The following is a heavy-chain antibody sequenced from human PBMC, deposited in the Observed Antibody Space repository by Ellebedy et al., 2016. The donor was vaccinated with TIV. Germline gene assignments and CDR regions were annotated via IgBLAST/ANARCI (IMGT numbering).Heavy chain of an antibody. Sequence: MPSETLSLTCSLYGGSFSTYYWSWIRQPPGKGLEWIGEINLSGRSNYNASLKSRVTLTVDTSKNLFSLRLSSVTAADTGVYYCARVAGLFDFVVAEVPTRWFDPWGQGTLVTVSS. J-gene: IGHJ5*02. CDR3: ARVAGLFDFVVAEVPTRWFDP. V-gene: IGHV4-34*01. D-gene: IGHD2-15*01. CDR1: GGSFSTYY. CDR2: INLSGRS.